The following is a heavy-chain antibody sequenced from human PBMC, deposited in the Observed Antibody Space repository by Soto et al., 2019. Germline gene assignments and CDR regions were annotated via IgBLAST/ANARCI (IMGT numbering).Heavy chain of an antibody. D-gene: IGHD6-6*01. Sequence: GGSLRLSCEAAGFTFRNHGMHWVRQAPGKGLEWVAVIWYDGSDKYYADSVKGRFTISRDNSKNTLFLQMNSLRVEDTAMYFCARDIASRRFDYLGQGTLVTVSS. CDR3: ARDIASRRFDY. CDR2: IWYDGSDK. J-gene: IGHJ4*02. V-gene: IGHV3-33*01. CDR1: GFTFRNHG.